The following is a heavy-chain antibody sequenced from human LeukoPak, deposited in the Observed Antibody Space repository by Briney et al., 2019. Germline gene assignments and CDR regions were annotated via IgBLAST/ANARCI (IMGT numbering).Heavy chain of an antibody. CDR2: IYYSGST. V-gene: IGHV4-31*03. Sequence: PSETLSLTCTVSGGSISSGGYYWRWIRQHPGKGLEWIGYIYYSGSTYYNPSLKSRVTISVDTSKNQFSLKLSSVTAADTAVYYCARDAEDAFDIWGQGTMVTVSS. CDR1: GGSISSGGYY. J-gene: IGHJ3*02. CDR3: ARDAEDAFDI.